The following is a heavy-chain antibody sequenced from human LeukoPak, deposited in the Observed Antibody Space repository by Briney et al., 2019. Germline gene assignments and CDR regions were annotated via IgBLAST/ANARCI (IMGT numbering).Heavy chain of an antibody. Sequence: SETLSLTCTVSGGSISSYYWSWIRQPPGKGLEWIGRIYTSGSTNYNPSLKSRFTISVDKSKNKFSLKLSSVTAADTAVYYCARDGIVVVPAAMRGYYYYMDVWGKGTTVTVSS. V-gene: IGHV4-4*07. CDR1: GGSISSYY. D-gene: IGHD2-2*01. CDR2: IYTSGST. J-gene: IGHJ6*03. CDR3: ARDGIVVVPAAMRGYYYYMDV.